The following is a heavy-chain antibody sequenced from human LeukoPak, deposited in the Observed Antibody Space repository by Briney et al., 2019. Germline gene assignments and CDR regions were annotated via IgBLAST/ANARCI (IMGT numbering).Heavy chain of an antibody. CDR1: GFSVSTNY. CDR3: AGYGGRYPYYMDV. J-gene: IGHJ6*03. D-gene: IGHD1-26*01. V-gene: IGHV3-66*01. Sequence: GGSLRLSCAGTGFSVSTNYMSWVRQAPGKGLQWVSVMYTLGNTYCADSVKGRFTISRDNSKNTLYLQMNSLRAEDTAMYYCAGYGGRYPYYMDVWGKGTTVTVSS. CDR2: MYTLGNT.